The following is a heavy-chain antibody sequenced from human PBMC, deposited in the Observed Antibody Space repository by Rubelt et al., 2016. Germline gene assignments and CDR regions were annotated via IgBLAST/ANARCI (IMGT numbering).Heavy chain of an antibody. CDR2: INGDGTIT. D-gene: IGHD3-10*01. V-gene: IGHV3-74*01. J-gene: IGHJ4*02. Sequence: WVRQVPGKGLMWVSRINGDGTITTYADSVKGRFTISRDNAKKTVYLRMISLGAEDTAVYYCARDLIEWFGEFDFDYWGQGTLVTVSS. CDR3: ARDLIEWFGEFDFDY.